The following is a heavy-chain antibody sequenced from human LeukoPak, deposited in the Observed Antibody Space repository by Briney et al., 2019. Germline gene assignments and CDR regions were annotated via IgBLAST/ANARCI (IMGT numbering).Heavy chain of an antibody. Sequence: SVKVSCKASGGTFSSYAISWVRQAPGQGLEWMGRIIPILGIANYAQKFQGRVTITADKSTSTAYIWLSSLSSEDTAVYYCARVGDSSGYYFRHEHPNWFDPWGQGTLVTVSS. CDR2: IIPILGIA. V-gene: IGHV1-69*04. J-gene: IGHJ5*02. CDR1: GGTFSSYA. CDR3: ARVGDSSGYYFRHEHPNWFDP. D-gene: IGHD3-22*01.